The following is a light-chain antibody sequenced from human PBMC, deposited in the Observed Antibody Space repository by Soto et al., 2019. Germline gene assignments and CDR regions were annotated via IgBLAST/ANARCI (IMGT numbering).Light chain of an antibody. V-gene: IGLV2-11*01. CDR2: DVS. CDR1: SSDIGNYNY. CDR3: CSYAGSFIFV. Sequence: QSALTQPRSVSGSPGQSVTISCTGTSSDIGNYNYVSWYQQYPGKAPKLIIYDVSKRPSGIPDRFFGSKFGNTAPLTISGLQAEDEADYYCCSYAGSFIFVFGTGTKVTVL. J-gene: IGLJ1*01.